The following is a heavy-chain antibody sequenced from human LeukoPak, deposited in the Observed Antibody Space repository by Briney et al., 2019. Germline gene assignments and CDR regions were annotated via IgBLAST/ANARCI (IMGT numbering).Heavy chain of an antibody. V-gene: IGHV3-21*01. CDR2: ISDSSGYI. J-gene: IGHJ6*03. Sequence: AGGSLRLSCAASGFTFSSYTVNWLRQAPGKGLEWVSSISDSSGYIYYADSLKGRFTISRGNAKNSLYLQMNSLRAEDTAVYYCAELGITMIGGVWGKGTTVTIS. CDR1: GFTFSSYT. D-gene: IGHD3-10*02. CDR3: AELGITMIGGV.